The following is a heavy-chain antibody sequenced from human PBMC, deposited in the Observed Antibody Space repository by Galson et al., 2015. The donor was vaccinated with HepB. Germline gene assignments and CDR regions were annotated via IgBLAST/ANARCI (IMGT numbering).Heavy chain of an antibody. CDR1: GFTFDDYT. CDR3: AKGEEVDYAFDI. Sequence: SLRLSCAASGFTFDDYTMHWVRQAPGKGLEWVSLISWDGGSTYYADSVKGRFTISRDNSKNSLYLQMNSLRTEDTASYYCAKGEEVDYAFDIWGQGTMVTVSS. CDR2: ISWDGGST. V-gene: IGHV3-43*01. J-gene: IGHJ3*02. D-gene: IGHD4-11*01.